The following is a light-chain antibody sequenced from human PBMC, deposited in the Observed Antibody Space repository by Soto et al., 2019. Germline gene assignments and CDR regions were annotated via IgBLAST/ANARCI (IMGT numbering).Light chain of an antibody. V-gene: IGKV3-15*01. CDR1: QSVSST. J-gene: IGKJ1*01. CDR2: SVS. CDR3: QQYNDWPTT. Sequence: EIVMTQSPATMSVSPGERATLSCRASQSVSSTVAWYQQKPGQAPRLLIYSVSTRATGIPARFSGSGSGTEFTLTISSLQSEDFAVYYCQQYNDWPTTFGQGTKVDIK.